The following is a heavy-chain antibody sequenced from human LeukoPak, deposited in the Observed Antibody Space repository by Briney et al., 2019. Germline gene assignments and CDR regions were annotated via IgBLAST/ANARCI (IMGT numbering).Heavy chain of an antibody. CDR2: IYTSGST. Sequence: SETLSLTCTVSGGSISSYYWSWIRQPPGKGLEWIGYIYTSGSTNYNPPLKSRVTISVDTSKNQFSLKLSSVTAADTAVYYCAGARMASIAARTREKGAFDIWGQGTMVTVSS. V-gene: IGHV4-4*09. CDR1: GGSISSYY. CDR3: AGARMASIAARTREKGAFDI. J-gene: IGHJ3*02. D-gene: IGHD6-6*01.